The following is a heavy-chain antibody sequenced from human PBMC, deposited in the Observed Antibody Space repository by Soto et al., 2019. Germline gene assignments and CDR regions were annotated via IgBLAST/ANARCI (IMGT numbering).Heavy chain of an antibody. V-gene: IGHV1-18*01. CDR1: GYAFTTYG. CDR3: ARGRYGDY. CDR2: ISAHNGNT. D-gene: IGHD1-1*01. Sequence: QVHLVQSGAEVKKPGASVKVSCKGSGYAFTTYGITWVRQAPGQGLEWMGWISAHNGNTNYAQKLQGRVTVTRVTSTSTAYMELRSLRCDDTAVYYCARGRYGDYWGQGALVTVSS. J-gene: IGHJ4*02.